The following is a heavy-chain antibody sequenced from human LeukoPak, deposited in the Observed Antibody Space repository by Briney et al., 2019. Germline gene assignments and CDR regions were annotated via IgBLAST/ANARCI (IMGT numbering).Heavy chain of an antibody. CDR3: ARVPGTVTTLGGPYYYYYMDV. CDR2: IIPIFGTA. Sequence: ASVKVSCKASGGTFSSYAISWVRQAPGQGLEWMGGIIPIFGTANYAQKFQGRVTITADESTSTAYMELSSLRSEDTAVYYCARVPGTVTTLGGPYYYYYMDVWGKGTTVTISS. J-gene: IGHJ6*03. D-gene: IGHD4-17*01. V-gene: IGHV1-69*01. CDR1: GGTFSSYA.